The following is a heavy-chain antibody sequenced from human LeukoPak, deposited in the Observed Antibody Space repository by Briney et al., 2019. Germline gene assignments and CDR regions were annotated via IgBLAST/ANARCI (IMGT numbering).Heavy chain of an antibody. Sequence: SETLSLTCTVSGGSFSGYYWSWIRQPPGKGLEWIGEINHSGSTNYNPSLKSRVTISVDTSKNQFSLKLSSVTAADTAVYYCARGSFGWTPAVYFDYWGQGTLVTVSS. CDR1: GGSFSGYY. J-gene: IGHJ4*02. D-gene: IGHD3/OR15-3a*01. CDR3: ARGSFGWTPAVYFDY. CDR2: INHSGST. V-gene: IGHV4-34*01.